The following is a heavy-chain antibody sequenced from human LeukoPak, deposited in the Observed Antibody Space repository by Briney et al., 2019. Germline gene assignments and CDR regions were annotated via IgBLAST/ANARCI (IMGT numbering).Heavy chain of an antibody. Sequence: TSETLSLTCTVSGGSISTYYRSWIRQTPGKGLEWIGYIHYSGSANYNPSLKSRVTISVDTSKNQFSLKLRSVTAADTAVYYCAREGYSSGWNDYWGQGTLVTVSS. CDR2: IHYSGSA. CDR3: AREGYSSGWNDY. CDR1: GGSISTYY. J-gene: IGHJ4*02. D-gene: IGHD6-19*01. V-gene: IGHV4-59*01.